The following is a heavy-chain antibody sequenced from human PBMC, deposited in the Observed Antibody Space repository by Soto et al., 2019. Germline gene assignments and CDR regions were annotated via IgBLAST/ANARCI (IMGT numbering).Heavy chain of an antibody. J-gene: IGHJ5*02. CDR2: IIPIFGTA. Sequence: ASVKVSCKASGGTFSSYAISWVRQAPGQGLEWMGGIIPIFGTANYAQKFQGRVTITADESTSTAYMELSSLRSEDTAVYYCARDWGGSYSSSSPWFDPWGQGTLVTVSS. CDR1: GGTFSSYA. CDR3: ARDWGGSYSSSSPWFDP. D-gene: IGHD6-6*01. V-gene: IGHV1-69*13.